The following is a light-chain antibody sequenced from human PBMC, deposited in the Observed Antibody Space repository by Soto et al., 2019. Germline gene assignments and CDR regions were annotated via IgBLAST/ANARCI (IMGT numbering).Light chain of an antibody. CDR1: SSDVGGYNY. CDR3: SSYTSGTTLHV. CDR2: ASS. Sequence: QSALTQPASVSGSPGQSITISCTGTSSDVGGYNYVSWYQHHAGKAPRLMIYASSNRPSGVSHRFSGSRSGNTASLTISGLQAEDEADYYCSSYTSGTTLHVFGTGTKLTVL. J-gene: IGLJ1*01. V-gene: IGLV2-14*01.